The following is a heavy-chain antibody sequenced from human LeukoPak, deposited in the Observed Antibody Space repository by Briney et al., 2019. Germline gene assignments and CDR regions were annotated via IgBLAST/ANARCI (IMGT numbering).Heavy chain of an antibody. D-gene: IGHD6-19*01. J-gene: IGHJ5*02. CDR1: GYTFTSYD. CDR3: ARLAVAEGWFDP. CDR2: SSVYSGKT. V-gene: IGHV1-18*01. Sequence: GASVKVSCKASGYTFTSYDVTWVRQAPGQGLEWMGGSSVYSGKTNYAQKFQGRVTMTTDRSTNTAHMELRNLTSDDTAVYYCARLAVAEGWFDPWGQGTLVTVSS.